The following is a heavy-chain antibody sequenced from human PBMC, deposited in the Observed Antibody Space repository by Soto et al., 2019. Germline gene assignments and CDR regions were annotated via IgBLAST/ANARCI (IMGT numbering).Heavy chain of an antibody. V-gene: IGHV1-69*01. CDR2: IIPIFGTA. D-gene: IGHD1-1*01. Sequence: QVQLVQSGAEVKKPGSSVKVSCKASGGTFSSYAISWVRQAPGQGLEWMGGIIPIFGTANYAQKFQGRVTITADESTSTSYMDPSSLRSEDTAVHYCAIIQTGTPYGYYYYGMDVWGQGTTVTVSS. CDR3: AIIQTGTPYGYYYYGMDV. J-gene: IGHJ6*02. CDR1: GGTFSSYA.